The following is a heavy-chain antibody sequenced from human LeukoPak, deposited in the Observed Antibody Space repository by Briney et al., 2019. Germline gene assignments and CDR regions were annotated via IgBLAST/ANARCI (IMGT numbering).Heavy chain of an antibody. CDR1: GFTFSSYS. D-gene: IGHD4-11*01. CDR2: ISGSGGFV. V-gene: IGHV3-21*01. CDR3: ARDTDSFDY. J-gene: IGHJ4*02. Sequence: GGSLRLSCAVSGFTFSSYSMNWVRQAPGKGLEWVSSISGSGGFVYYADSLKGRFTIFRDNPKNSLYLQMNSLRDEDTAVYYCARDTDSFDYWGQGTLLTASS.